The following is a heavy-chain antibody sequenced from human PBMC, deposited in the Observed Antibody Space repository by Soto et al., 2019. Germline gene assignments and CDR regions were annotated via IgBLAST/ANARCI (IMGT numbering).Heavy chain of an antibody. D-gene: IGHD3-22*01. Sequence: ESGPTLVNPTQTLTLTCTFSGFSLSTSGMRVSWIRQPPGKALEWLARIDWDDDKFYSTSLETRLTISKNTSKNQVVLTMTNMDTVDTATYFCARTGYYDSSGSRGYYFDFWGQGTLVTVSS. CDR2: IDWDDDK. CDR1: GFSLSTSGMR. V-gene: IGHV2-70*04. CDR3: ARTGYYDSSGSRGYYFDF. J-gene: IGHJ4*02.